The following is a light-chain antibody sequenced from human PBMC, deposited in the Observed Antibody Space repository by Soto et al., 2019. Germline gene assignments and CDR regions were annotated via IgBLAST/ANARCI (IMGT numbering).Light chain of an antibody. CDR2: AAS. Sequence: SWRTQSRSLLAPAARRSVNISCRMSQGISSYLAWYQQKPGKAPELLIYAASTLQSGVPSRFSGSGSGTEFTLSISCRQSGYFAIYYCQQYYSVPPTFGQGTKVDIK. J-gene: IGKJ1*01. CDR1: QGISSY. V-gene: IGKV1D-8*01. CDR3: QQYYSVPPT.